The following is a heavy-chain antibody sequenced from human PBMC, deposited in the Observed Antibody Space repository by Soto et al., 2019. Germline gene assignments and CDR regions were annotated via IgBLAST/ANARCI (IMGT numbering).Heavy chain of an antibody. J-gene: IGHJ6*02. CDR1: GFTFSDYY. V-gene: IGHV3-11*06. CDR2: ISSSSSYT. Sequence: GGSLRLSCAASGFTFSDYYMSWIRQAPGKGLEWVSYISSSSSYTNYADSVKGRFTISRDNAKNSLYLQMNSLRAEDTAVYYCASSSFSHGMDVWGQGTTVTRLL. CDR3: ASSSFSHGMDV.